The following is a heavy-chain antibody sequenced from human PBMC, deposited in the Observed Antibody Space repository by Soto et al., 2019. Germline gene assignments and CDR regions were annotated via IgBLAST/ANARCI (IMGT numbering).Heavy chain of an antibody. CDR3: ARALHSGNYKGAFDI. CDR2: ISAYSGDT. D-gene: IGHD1-26*01. V-gene: IGHV1-18*04. Sequence: QIQLVQSGAEVKKPGASVKVSCKASGYTFANYAMSWVRQAPGQGLEWMGWISAYSGDTNYAQNLQGRVTMTTDTSTNTAYMELRSLRSDDTAVYYCARALHSGNYKGAFDIWGQGTMVTVSS. J-gene: IGHJ3*02. CDR1: GYTFANYA.